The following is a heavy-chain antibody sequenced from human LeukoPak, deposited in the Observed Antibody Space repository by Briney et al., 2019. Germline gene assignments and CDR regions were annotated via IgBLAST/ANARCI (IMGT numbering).Heavy chain of an antibody. CDR1: GYTFTGYY. D-gene: IGHD3-22*01. J-gene: IGHJ4*02. Sequence: ASVKVSCKASGYTFTGYYIHWVRQAPGQGLDGMGWINPNSGGTNYAQKFQGRVTMTRDTSISTAYMELRRLRSDDRAVYYCARGPPTIVVVITTGDFDSWGQGTLVTVSS. CDR2: INPNSGGT. CDR3: ARGPPTIVVVITTGDFDS. V-gene: IGHV1-2*02.